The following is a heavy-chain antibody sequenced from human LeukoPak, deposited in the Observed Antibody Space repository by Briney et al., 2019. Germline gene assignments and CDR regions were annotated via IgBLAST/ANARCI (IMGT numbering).Heavy chain of an antibody. J-gene: IGHJ3*02. D-gene: IGHD3-10*01. CDR2: IYYSGST. CDR1: GGSISSYY. Sequence: KTSETLSLTCTVSGGSISSYYWSWIRQPPGKGLEWIGYIYYSGSTNYNPSLKSRVTISVDTSKNQFSLKLSSVTAADTAVYYCARDLEVTMVRGVIRGPHAFDIWGQGTMVTVSS. CDR3: ARDLEVTMVRGVIRGPHAFDI. V-gene: IGHV4-59*01.